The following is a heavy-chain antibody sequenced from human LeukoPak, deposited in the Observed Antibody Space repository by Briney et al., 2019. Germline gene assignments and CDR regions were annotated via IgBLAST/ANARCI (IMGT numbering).Heavy chain of an antibody. D-gene: IGHD4-23*01. CDR3: AKDRVTPHTATFDY. CDR2: ISGSGGST. Sequence: ETLSLTCTVSGGSISNYHWSWIRQPAGKGLEWVSAISGSGGSTYYADSVKGRFTISRDNSKNTLYLQMNSLRAEDTAVYYCAKDRVTPHTATFDYWGQGTLVTVSS. J-gene: IGHJ4*02. V-gene: IGHV3-23*01. CDR1: GGSISNYH.